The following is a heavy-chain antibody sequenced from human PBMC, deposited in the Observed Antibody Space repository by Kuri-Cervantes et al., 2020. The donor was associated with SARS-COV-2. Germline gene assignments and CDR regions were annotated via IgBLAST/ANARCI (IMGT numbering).Heavy chain of an antibody. CDR1: GGSISSGGYS. Sequence: LRLSCAVSGGSISSGGYSWSWIRQPPGKGLEWIGYIYHSGSTYYNPSLKSRVTISVDRSKNQFSLKLSSVTAADTAVYYCARVGSFYCSSTSCSDDWYFDLWGRGTLVTVSS. V-gene: IGHV4-30-2*01. J-gene: IGHJ2*01. CDR3: ARVGSFYCSSTSCSDDWYFDL. CDR2: IYHSGST. D-gene: IGHD2-2*01.